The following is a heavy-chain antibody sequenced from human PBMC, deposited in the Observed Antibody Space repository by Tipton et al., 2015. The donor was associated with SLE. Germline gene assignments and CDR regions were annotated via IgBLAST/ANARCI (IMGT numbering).Heavy chain of an antibody. CDR3: ARDEVASWLFL. CDR1: GGSIGSHY. CDR2: IYHSGST. V-gene: IGHV4-59*11. J-gene: IGHJ4*02. Sequence: TLSLTCTVSGGSIGSHYWNWLRQPPGRGLEWIGYIYHSGSTHYNSSLKSRVTMSVDTSKNQFSLKLNSVTAADTAVYYCARDEVASWLFLWGQGTLVTVSS. D-gene: IGHD3-9*01.